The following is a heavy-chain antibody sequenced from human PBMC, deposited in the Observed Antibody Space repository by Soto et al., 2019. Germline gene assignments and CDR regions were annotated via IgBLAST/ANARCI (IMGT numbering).Heavy chain of an antibody. CDR1: GFTFSNYA. CDR2: ISSSGDSP. Sequence: GGSLRLSCAASGFTFSNYAMSWVRQAPGKGLEWVSAISSSGDSPYYADSVKGRFTISRDNSKNTLYLQMNSLRAEDTAVYYCAKSVTTVLDYWGQGTLVTVSS. D-gene: IGHD3-10*01. V-gene: IGHV3-23*01. CDR3: AKSVTTVLDY. J-gene: IGHJ4*02.